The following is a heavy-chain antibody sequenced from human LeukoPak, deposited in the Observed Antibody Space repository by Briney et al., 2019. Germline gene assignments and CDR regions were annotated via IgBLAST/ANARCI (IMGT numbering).Heavy chain of an antibody. D-gene: IGHD1-1*01. CDR1: GFTFSSYA. CDR3: ASFNRNWNGDY. J-gene: IGHJ4*02. CDR2: ISYDGSNK. V-gene: IGHV3-30*04. Sequence: PGRSLRLSCAASGFTFSSYAMHWVRQAPGKGLEWVAVISYDGSNKYYADSVKGRFTISRDNSKNTLYPQMNSLRAEDTAVYYCASFNRNWNGDYWGQGTLVTVSS.